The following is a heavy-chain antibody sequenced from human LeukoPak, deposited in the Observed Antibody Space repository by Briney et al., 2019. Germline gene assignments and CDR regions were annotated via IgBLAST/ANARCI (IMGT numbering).Heavy chain of an antibody. J-gene: IGHJ4*02. V-gene: IGHV3-23*01. CDR2: ISGSGGST. Sequence: GGSLRLSCAASGFTFSSYAMSWVRQAPGKGLEWVSAISGSGGSTYYADSVKGRFTISRDKSKNTLYLQMNSLRAEDTAVYYCAKTMHDYGDPGMDYWGQGTLVTVSS. CDR3: AKTMHDYGDPGMDY. D-gene: IGHD4-17*01. CDR1: GFTFSSYA.